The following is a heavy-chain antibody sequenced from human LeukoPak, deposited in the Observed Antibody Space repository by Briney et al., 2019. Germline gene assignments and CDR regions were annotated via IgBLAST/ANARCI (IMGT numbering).Heavy chain of an antibody. CDR1: GFTFSSYA. Sequence: GGSLRLSCAASGFTFSSYAMSWVRQAPGNGLEWVSAISGSGGSTYYADSVKGRFTISRDNSKNTLYLQMNSLRAEDTAVYYCAKDRAEIVVVINGISDAFDIWGQGTMVTVSS. V-gene: IGHV3-23*01. D-gene: IGHD3-22*01. CDR2: ISGSGGST. J-gene: IGHJ3*02. CDR3: AKDRAEIVVVINGISDAFDI.